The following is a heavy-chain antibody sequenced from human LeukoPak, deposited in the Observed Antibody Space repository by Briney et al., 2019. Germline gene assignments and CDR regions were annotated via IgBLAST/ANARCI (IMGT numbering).Heavy chain of an antibody. CDR3: ARDLYRIVVVPHYFDY. V-gene: IGHV3-23*01. J-gene: IGHJ4*02. CDR2: ISGSGGST. Sequence: PGGSLRLSCAASGFTFSSDAMSWVRQAPGKGLEWVSAISGSGGSTYYADSVRGRFTISRDNSKNTLYLQMNSLRVEDTAVYYCARDLYRIVVVPHYFDYWGQGTLVTVSS. CDR1: GFTFSSDA. D-gene: IGHD3-22*01.